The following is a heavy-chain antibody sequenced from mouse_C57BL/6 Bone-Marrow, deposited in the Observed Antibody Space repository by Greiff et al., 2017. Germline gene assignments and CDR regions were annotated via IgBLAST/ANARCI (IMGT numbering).Heavy chain of an antibody. CDR1: GFTFSSYG. Sequence: EVQLQESGGDLVKPGGSLKLSCAASGFTFSSYGMSWVRQTPDKRLEWVATISSGGSYTYYPDSVKGRFTISRDNAKNTLYLQMSSLKSEDTAMYYCARPPYDYLFAYWGQGTLVTVSA. V-gene: IGHV5-6*01. CDR2: ISSGGSYT. CDR3: ARPPYDYLFAY. D-gene: IGHD2-4*01. J-gene: IGHJ3*01.